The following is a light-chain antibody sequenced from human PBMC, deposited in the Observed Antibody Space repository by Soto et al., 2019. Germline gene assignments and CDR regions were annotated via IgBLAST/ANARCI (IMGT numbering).Light chain of an antibody. Sequence: EIVLTHSPPTLSFSPGERPTLSCRASQNIGTNLDWYQQKPGQSPRLLIFDASSRATGTPARFSGSGSGTDFTLTISSLEPEDFALYHCLQRSAWPLTFGPGTKVDLK. J-gene: IGKJ3*01. CDR2: DAS. CDR3: LQRSAWPLT. CDR1: QNIGTN. V-gene: IGKV3-11*01.